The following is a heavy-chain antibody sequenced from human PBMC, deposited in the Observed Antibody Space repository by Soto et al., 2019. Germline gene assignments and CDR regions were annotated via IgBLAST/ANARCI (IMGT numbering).Heavy chain of an antibody. D-gene: IGHD2-15*01. J-gene: IGHJ2*01. CDR2: MNPNSGNT. CDR3: ARGNIFRYCSGGSCYGRYFDL. CDR1: GYSLTSYD. Sequence: XSVKVACNASGYSLTSYDSSWVRQATGQGLEWMGWMNPNSGNTGYAQKFQGRVTMTRNTSISTAYMELSSLRSEDTAVYYCARGNIFRYCSGGSCYGRYFDLWGRGTLVTVPS. V-gene: IGHV1-8*01.